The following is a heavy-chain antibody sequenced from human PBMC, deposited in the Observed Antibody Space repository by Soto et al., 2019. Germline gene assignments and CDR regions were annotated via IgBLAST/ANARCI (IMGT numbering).Heavy chain of an antibody. CDR2: IHGDNGNT. D-gene: IGHD2-2*01. Sequence: QVHLVQSGAEVKKPGASVKVSCKASGYSFSTYAMNWVRQAPGQGLEWMGWIHGDNGNTKYSQKFQGRVTITRDTSASTFTSYMELSSLRSEDTGVYCAREPVRHQLPPELYMDVWGEGTTVNVSS. J-gene: IGHJ6*03. CDR1: GYSFSTYA. CDR3: AREPVRHQLPPELYMDV. V-gene: IGHV1-3*01.